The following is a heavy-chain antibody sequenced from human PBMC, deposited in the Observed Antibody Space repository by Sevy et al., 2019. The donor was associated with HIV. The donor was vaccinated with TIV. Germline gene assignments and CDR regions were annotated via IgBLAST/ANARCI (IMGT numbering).Heavy chain of an antibody. Sequence: ASVKVSCKASGGTFSSYGISWVRQAPGQGLEWMGGIIPILGTVNYAQKFQGRVTITADESTKTDYMELSSLRSEDTAVYYCARGGGNGWYYFDYWGQETLVTVSS. J-gene: IGHJ4*02. CDR2: IIPILGTV. CDR3: ARGGGNGWYYFDY. D-gene: IGHD6-19*01. V-gene: IGHV1-69*13. CDR1: GGTFSSYG.